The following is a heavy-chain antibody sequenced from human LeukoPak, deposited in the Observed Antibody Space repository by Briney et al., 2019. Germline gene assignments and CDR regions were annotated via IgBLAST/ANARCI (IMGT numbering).Heavy chain of an antibody. J-gene: IGHJ6*03. Sequence: PSQTLSLTCTVSGGSISSGSYSWSWIRQPAGKGLEWIGRIYTSGSTNYNPSLKSRVTISVDTSKNQFSLKLSSVTAADTAVYYCARVRGSGKYYYYYMDVWGKGTTVTISS. CDR3: ARVRGSGKYYYYYMDV. D-gene: IGHD3-10*01. CDR2: IYTSGST. V-gene: IGHV4-61*02. CDR1: GGSISSGSYS.